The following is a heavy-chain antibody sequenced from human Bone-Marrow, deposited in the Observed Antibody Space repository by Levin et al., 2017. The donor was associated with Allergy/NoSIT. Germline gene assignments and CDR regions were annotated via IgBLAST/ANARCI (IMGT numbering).Heavy chain of an antibody. Sequence: PKASVKVSCKASGGTFSSYAISWVRQAPGQGLEWMGGIIPIFGTANYAQKFQGRVTITADESTSTAYMELSSLRSEDTAVYYCAREGSMDTAMVFLDYYYYMDVWGKGTTVTVSS. CDR3: AREGSMDTAMVFLDYYYYMDV. CDR2: IIPIFGTA. D-gene: IGHD5-18*01. CDR1: GGTFSSYA. V-gene: IGHV1-69*13. J-gene: IGHJ6*03.